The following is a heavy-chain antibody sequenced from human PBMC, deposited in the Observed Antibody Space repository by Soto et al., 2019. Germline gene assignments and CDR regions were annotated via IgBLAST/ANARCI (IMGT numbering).Heavy chain of an antibody. V-gene: IGHV2-26*01. J-gene: IGHJ6*03. CDR1: GFSLRNARMG. CDR2: IVSNDEK. CDR3: ARMLAVNYYYYYLDV. Sequence: QVTLKESGPVVVKPTETLTLTCTVSGFSLRNARMGVSWIRQPAGKAPEWLAHIVSNDEKSYNKSLQTRLTIYTDPSKSQVVLTMTYTDPVDTATYFCARMLAVNYYYYYLDVWGEGTTVTVSS. D-gene: IGHD3-22*01.